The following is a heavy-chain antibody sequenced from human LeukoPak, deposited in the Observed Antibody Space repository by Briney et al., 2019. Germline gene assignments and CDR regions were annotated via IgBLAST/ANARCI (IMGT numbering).Heavy chain of an antibody. J-gene: IGHJ4*02. CDR2: ISWNSGSI. Sequence: GGSLRLSCAASGFTFDDYAMHWVRQAPGKGLEWVSGISWNSGSIGYADSVKGRFTISRDNAKNTLYLQMNSLRAEDTAIYYCARGLQGIDYWGQGTLVTVSS. V-gene: IGHV3-9*01. CDR3: ARGLQGIDY. CDR1: GFTFDDYA. D-gene: IGHD4-11*01.